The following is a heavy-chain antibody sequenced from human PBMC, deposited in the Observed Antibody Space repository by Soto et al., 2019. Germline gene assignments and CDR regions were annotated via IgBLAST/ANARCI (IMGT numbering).Heavy chain of an antibody. V-gene: IGHV3-7*03. CDR2: INQDATRQ. CDR1: GFTFSSYA. D-gene: IGHD3-10*01. J-gene: IGHJ4*02. CDR3: AKVGLFDGNKPITFEF. Sequence: GGSLRLSCAASGFTFSSYAMSWVRQAPGKGLEWVANINQDATRQSYVDSVEGRFSISRDNAKNSLYLQMNSLRVEDTAVYYCAKVGLFDGNKPITFEFWGQGTLVTVSS.